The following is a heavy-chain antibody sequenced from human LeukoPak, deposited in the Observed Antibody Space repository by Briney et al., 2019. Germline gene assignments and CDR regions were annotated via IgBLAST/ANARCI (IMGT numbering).Heavy chain of an antibody. CDR1: GFTFSSYA. J-gene: IGHJ4*02. V-gene: IGHV3-23*01. CDR2: ISGSGGST. Sequence: GGSLRLSCAASGFTFSSYAMSWVRQARGMGLEWVSAISGSGGSTYYADSVKGRFTISRDNSKNTLYLQMNSLRAEDTAVYYCAKDVDYGGFDYWGQGTLVTVSS. D-gene: IGHD4-17*01. CDR3: AKDVDYGGFDY.